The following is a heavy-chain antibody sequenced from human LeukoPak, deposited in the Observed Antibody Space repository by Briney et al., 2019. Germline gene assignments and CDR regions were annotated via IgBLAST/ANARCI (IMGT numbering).Heavy chain of an antibody. J-gene: IGHJ4*02. CDR3: AREPTAAGYVDY. CDR2: ISGSGTRT. CDR1: GFTFSTYA. D-gene: IGHD3-16*01. V-gene: IGHV3-23*01. Sequence: GGSLRLSCAASGFTFSTYAMSWVRQAPGKGLEWVSAISGSGTRTYYADSVTGRFTVSRDNSKNTLYLQMNSLRAEDTAIYYCAREPTAAGYVDYWGQGTLATVSS.